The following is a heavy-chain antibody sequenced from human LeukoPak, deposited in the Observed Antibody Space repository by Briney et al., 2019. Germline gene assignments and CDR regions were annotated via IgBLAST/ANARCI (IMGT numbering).Heavy chain of an antibody. CDR3: ARGLYCATCYGEGIDY. CDR1: GYTFTGHF. CDR2: INPDSGGT. V-gene: IGHV1-2*02. D-gene: IGHD2-15*01. Sequence: GASVKVSCKASGYTFTGHFMHWVRQAPGQGLEWMGWINPDSGGTNYAQKFQGRVTMSRDTSISTAYMGLRRLRSDDTAVYYCARGLYCATCYGEGIDYWGQGALVTVSS. J-gene: IGHJ4*02.